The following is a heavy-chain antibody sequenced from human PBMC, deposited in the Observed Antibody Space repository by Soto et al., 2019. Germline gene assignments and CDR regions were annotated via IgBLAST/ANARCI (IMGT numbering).Heavy chain of an antibody. D-gene: IGHD2-15*01. CDR1: GYTFTSYG. Sequence: QVQLVQSGAEVKKPGASVKVSCKASGYTFTSYGISWVRQAPGQGLEWRGWMSAYNGNTNYAQKLQGRVTMTTDTSTSTAYMELRSLRSDDTAVYYCARVTKVVVVVAATGTPFDYWGQGTLVTVSS. J-gene: IGHJ4*02. V-gene: IGHV1-18*01. CDR2: MSAYNGNT. CDR3: ARVTKVVVVVAATGTPFDY.